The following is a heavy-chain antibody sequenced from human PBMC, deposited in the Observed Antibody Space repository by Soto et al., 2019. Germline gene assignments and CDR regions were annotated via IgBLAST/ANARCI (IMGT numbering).Heavy chain of an antibody. CDR1: GGSISSSNW. Sequence: TETLSLTCAVSGGSISSSNWWSWVRQPPGKGLEWIGEIYHSGSTNYNPSLKSRVTISVDKSKNQFSLKLSSVTAADTAVYYCARDGQEGYDFWSGLDVWGQGTTVTVSS. V-gene: IGHV4-4*02. J-gene: IGHJ6*02. CDR3: ARDGQEGYDFWSGLDV. D-gene: IGHD3-3*01. CDR2: IYHSGST.